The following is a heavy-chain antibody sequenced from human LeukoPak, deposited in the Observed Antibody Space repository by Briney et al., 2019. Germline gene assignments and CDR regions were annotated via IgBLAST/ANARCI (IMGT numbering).Heavy chain of an antibody. CDR1: SGSFSGYY. V-gene: IGHV4-34*01. CDR2: INRGGST. D-gene: IGHD3-10*01. Sequence: SETLSLTCAVYSGSFSGYYWSWIRQPPGKGLEWIGEINRGGSTNYNPSLKSRVTISVDTSKNQSSLKLTSVTAADTAVYYCARGYGSGSYYNYWGQGTLVTVSS. CDR3: ARGYGSGSYYNY. J-gene: IGHJ4*02.